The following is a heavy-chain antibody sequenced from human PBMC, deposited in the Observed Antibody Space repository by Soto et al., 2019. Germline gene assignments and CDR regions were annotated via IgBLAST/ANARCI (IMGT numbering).Heavy chain of an antibody. J-gene: IGHJ4*02. CDR2: VSYDGHYT. CDR1: VCTFSSYA. V-gene: IGHV3-30*09. Sequence: GGSLRLSCASSVCTFSSYAMHCVRHAPGQWLEWVAVVSYDGHYTYYADSVKGRFAISRDNSKSTLYLQMDSLGTEDTAVYFCARDEKGRITLVRGVIRIDLYYFESLGQGTPVIVS. CDR3: ARDEKGRITLVRGVIRIDLYYFES. D-gene: IGHD3-10*01.